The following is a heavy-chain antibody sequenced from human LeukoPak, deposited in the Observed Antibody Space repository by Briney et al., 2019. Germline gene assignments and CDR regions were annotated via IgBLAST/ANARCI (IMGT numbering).Heavy chain of an antibody. V-gene: IGHV4-39*01. CDR3: ARTKGWYYDFWSGPGGWFDP. CDR2: IYYSGST. J-gene: IGHJ5*02. Sequence: PSETLSLTCTVSGGSISSSSYYWGWIRQPPGKGLEWIGSIYYSGSTYYNPSLKSRVTISVDTSKNQFSLKLSSVTAADTAVYYCARTKGWYYDFWSGPGGWFDPWGQGTLVTVSS. CDR1: GGSISSSSYY. D-gene: IGHD3-3*01.